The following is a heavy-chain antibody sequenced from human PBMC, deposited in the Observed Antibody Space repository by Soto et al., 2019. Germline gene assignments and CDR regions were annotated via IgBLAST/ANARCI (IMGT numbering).Heavy chain of an antibody. CDR1: GGSISSYY. D-gene: IGHD6-6*01. J-gene: IGHJ5*02. CDR2: IYYIGST. Sequence: ATLSLTRTVSGGSISSYYWSWIRQPPGKELERIGNIYYIGSTNYNTSLKSRVNISVATSKNQFSLKLSSVTAADTAVYYCARVRGGQLAPGWFDPWGQGTLVTVSS. CDR3: ARVRGGQLAPGWFDP. V-gene: IGHV4-59*01.